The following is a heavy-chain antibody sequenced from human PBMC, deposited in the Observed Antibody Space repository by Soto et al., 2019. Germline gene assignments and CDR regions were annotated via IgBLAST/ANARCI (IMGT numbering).Heavy chain of an antibody. D-gene: IGHD1-1*01. V-gene: IGHV1-18*01. CDR2: ISAYNGNT. Sequence: QVQLVQSGAEVKKPGASVKVSCKASGYTFTSYGISWVRQAPGKGLGWMGWISAYNGNTNYAQKLQGKATMTTDTSTRTGYMEVRSLRADDTAVYYGARGNGWGGYWGQGTLVTVCS. CDR3: ARGNGWGGY. J-gene: IGHJ4*02. CDR1: GYTFTSYG.